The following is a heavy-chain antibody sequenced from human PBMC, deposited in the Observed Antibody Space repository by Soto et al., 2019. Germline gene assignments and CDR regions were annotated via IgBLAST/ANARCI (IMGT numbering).Heavy chain of an antibody. CDR1: GYTFSDYL. J-gene: IGHJ4*01. D-gene: IGHD6-13*01. Sequence: QVQLVQSGAELKKPGASVKISCKASGYTFSDYLITWVRQAPGQGLEWMGWFSDYNGNRNYAQKFLDRVSMTTDTSTSTAQLELKSLKSDDTAVYYCARDSLPYSSHFDYWGQGTLITVPS. CDR2: FSDYNGNR. V-gene: IGHV1-18*01. CDR3: ARDSLPYSSHFDY.